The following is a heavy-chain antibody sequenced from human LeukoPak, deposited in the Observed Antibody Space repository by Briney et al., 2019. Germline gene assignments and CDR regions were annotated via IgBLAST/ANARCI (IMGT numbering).Heavy chain of an antibody. CDR3: AWGVDHFDC. Sequence: SETLSLTCAVYGGSFSGYYWSWIRQPPGKGLEWIGEINHSGSTNYNPSLKSRVTISVDTSKNQFSLKPSSVTAADTAVYYCAWGVDHFDCWGQGTLVTVSS. CDR1: GGSFSGYY. J-gene: IGHJ4*02. CDR2: INHSGST. D-gene: IGHD2-21*01. V-gene: IGHV4-34*01.